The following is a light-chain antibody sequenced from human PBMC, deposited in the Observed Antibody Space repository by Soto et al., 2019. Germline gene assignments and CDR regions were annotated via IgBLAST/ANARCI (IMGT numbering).Light chain of an antibody. CDR2: GNY. CDR3: AAWDDSLNGYV. J-gene: IGLJ1*01. Sequence: QAVVTQPPSASGTPGQRVTISCSGSRSNIGSDAVNWFQHVPGTTPKLLIYGNYQRPSGVPDRFSGSKSGTSASLAISGLQSEDEAEYYCAAWDDSLNGYVLGSGTKLAVL. CDR1: RSNIGSDA. V-gene: IGLV1-44*01.